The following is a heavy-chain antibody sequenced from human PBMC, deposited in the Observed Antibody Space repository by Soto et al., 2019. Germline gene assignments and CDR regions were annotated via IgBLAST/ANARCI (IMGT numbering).Heavy chain of an antibody. CDR2: ISGSGGST. D-gene: IGHD2-15*01. V-gene: IGHV3-23*01. CDR1: GFTFSNYA. CDR3: AKDILVVAATKMRYYYGLDV. J-gene: IGHJ6*02. Sequence: PGGSLRLSCAASGFTFSNYAMTWVRQAPGKGLEWVSAISGSGGSTYYADSVKGRFTISRDNSKNTLYLQMNSLRAEDTAVYYCAKDILVVAATKMRYYYGLDVWGQGSTVTVSS.